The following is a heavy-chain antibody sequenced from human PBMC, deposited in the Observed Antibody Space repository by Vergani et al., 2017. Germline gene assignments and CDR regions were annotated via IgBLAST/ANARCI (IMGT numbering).Heavy chain of an antibody. CDR3: AKRPYSGYDSAPPFDY. V-gene: IGHV3-23*01. D-gene: IGHD5-12*01. Sequence: EVQLLESGGGLVQPGGSLRLSCAASGFTFSSYAMSWVRQAPGKGLEWVSAISGSGGSTYYADSVKGRFTISRDNSKNTLYLQMNSLRAEDTAVYYCAKRPYSGYDSAPPFDYWGQGTLVTVSS. J-gene: IGHJ4*02. CDR2: ISGSGGST. CDR1: GFTFSSYA.